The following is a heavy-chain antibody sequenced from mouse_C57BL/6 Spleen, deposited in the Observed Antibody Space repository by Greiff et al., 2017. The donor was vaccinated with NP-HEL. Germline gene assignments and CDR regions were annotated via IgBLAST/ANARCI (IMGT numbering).Heavy chain of an antibody. D-gene: IGHD2-3*01. CDR3: VRQYDGYYGAMDY. Sequence: EVKLMESGGGLVQPKGSLKLSCAASGFSFNTYAMNWVRQAPGKGLEWVARIRSKSNNYATYYADSVKDRFTISRDDSESMLYLQMNNLKTEDTAMYYCVRQYDGYYGAMDYWGQGTSVTVSS. CDR1: GFSFNTYA. V-gene: IGHV10-1*01. CDR2: IRSKSNNYAT. J-gene: IGHJ4*01.